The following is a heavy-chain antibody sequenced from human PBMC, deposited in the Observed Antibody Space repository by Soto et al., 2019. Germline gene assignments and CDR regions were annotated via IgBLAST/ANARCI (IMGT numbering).Heavy chain of an antibody. Sequence: SETLSLTCAVYGGSFSGYYWSWIRQPPGKGLEWIGEINHSGSTNYNPSLKSRVTISVDTSKNQFSLKLSSVTAADTAVYYCARGIAAAAPRRDGMDVWGQGTTVTVSS. CDR2: INHSGST. V-gene: IGHV4-34*01. CDR1: GGSFSGYY. J-gene: IGHJ6*02. CDR3: ARGIAAAAPRRDGMDV. D-gene: IGHD6-13*01.